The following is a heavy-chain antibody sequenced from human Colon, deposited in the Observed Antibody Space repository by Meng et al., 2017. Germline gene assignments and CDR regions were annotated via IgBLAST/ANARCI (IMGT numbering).Heavy chain of an antibody. D-gene: IGHD6-19*01. CDR1: EYSFTSYF. Sequence: GESLKISCQGSEYSFTSYFIAWVRQMPGKGLEWMGSIYPGDSDTRYSPSFQGQVTISVDKSISTAYLRWGSLKASDSGMYFCARVGTTYSSAFPHWGQGTLVTVSS. V-gene: IGHV5-51*01. CDR2: IYPGDSDT. J-gene: IGHJ1*01. CDR3: ARVGTTYSSAFPH.